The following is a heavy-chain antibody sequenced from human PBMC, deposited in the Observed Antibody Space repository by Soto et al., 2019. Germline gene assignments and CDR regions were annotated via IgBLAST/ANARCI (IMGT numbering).Heavy chain of an antibody. J-gene: IGHJ6*02. CDR2: IRSKAYGGTT. V-gene: IGHV3-49*03. Sequence: GGSLRLSCTASGFTFGDYAMSWFRQAPGKGLEWVGFIRSKAYGGTTEYAASVKGRFTISRDDSKSIAYLQMNSLKTEDTAVYYCTRDAGVGSAVVVAASSYYGMDVWGQGTTVTVSS. D-gene: IGHD2-15*01. CDR3: TRDAGVGSAVVVAASSYYGMDV. CDR1: GFTFGDYA.